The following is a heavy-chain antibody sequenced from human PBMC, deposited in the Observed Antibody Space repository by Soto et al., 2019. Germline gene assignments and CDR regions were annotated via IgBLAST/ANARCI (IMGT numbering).Heavy chain of an antibody. CDR1: GFTFSSYA. CDR2: ISGSGGST. CDR3: AKASRPKIVVTPDY. V-gene: IGHV3-23*01. Sequence: GESLKISCAASGFTFSSYAMSWVRQAPGKGLEWVSAISGSGGSTYYADSVKGRFTISRDNSKNTLYLQMNSLRAEDTAVYYCAKASRPKIVVTPDYWGQGTLVTVSS. D-gene: IGHD5-12*01. J-gene: IGHJ4*02.